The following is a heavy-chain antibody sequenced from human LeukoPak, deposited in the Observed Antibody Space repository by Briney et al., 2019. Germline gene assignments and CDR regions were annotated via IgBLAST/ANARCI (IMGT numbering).Heavy chain of an antibody. CDR3: ARGGIQVSGIDEFDY. V-gene: IGHV3-23*01. CDR1: GFTFSNSA. J-gene: IGHJ4*02. D-gene: IGHD6-19*01. CDR2: ISACGHYT. Sequence: GGSLRLSCEASGFTFSNSAMAWVRQAPGKGLEWVSGISACGHYTYNADSGKGRFTISRENAESSLYLQMNSLRAEDTAVYYCARGGIQVSGIDEFDYWGQGTLVTVSS.